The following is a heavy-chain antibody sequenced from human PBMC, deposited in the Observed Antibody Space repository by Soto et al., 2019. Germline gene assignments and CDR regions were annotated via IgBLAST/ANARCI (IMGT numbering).Heavy chain of an antibody. V-gene: IGHV4-59*01. Sequence: QVQLQESGPGLVKPSETLSLTCTFSGGSISSYYWSWIRQPPGKGLEWVGYIYHSGSTNYNPSLKSRVTVSVDTSKNLLSLKLSSVTAADTAVYYRARGVSLVRGVIDYWGQGTLVRVSS. CDR3: ARGVSLVRGVIDY. J-gene: IGHJ4*02. CDR2: IYHSGST. D-gene: IGHD3-10*01. CDR1: GGSISSYY.